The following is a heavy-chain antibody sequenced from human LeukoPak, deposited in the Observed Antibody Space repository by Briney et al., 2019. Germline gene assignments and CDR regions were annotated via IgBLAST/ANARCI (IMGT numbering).Heavy chain of an antibody. Sequence: SETLSLTCTVSGGSISSSSYYWGWIRQPPGKGLEWIGSIYYSGSTYYNPSLKSRVTISVDTSKNQFSLKLSSVTAADTAVYYCARDIVVVAATTDFDLWGRGTLVTVSS. D-gene: IGHD2-15*01. CDR3: ARDIVVVAATTDFDL. J-gene: IGHJ2*01. CDR2: IYYSGST. V-gene: IGHV4-39*07. CDR1: GGSISSSSYY.